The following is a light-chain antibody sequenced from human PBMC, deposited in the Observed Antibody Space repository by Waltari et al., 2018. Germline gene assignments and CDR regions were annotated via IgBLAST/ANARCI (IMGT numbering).Light chain of an antibody. CDR2: DAS. Sequence: DVQVTQSPSSLSALIGDRVTITCRASRNIRDHINWYQHRPGKAPKLLIFDASSLNSGVPLRFSGSGSGTDFTLTISSLQREDFATYYCQQSFGTPLSFGGGTRVEFK. CDR1: RNIRDH. J-gene: IGKJ4*01. CDR3: QQSFGTPLS. V-gene: IGKV1-39*01.